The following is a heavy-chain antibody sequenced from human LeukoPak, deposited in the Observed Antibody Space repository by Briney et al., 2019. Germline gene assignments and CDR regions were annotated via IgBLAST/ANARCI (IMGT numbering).Heavy chain of an antibody. CDR3: ARNPPYYYGSGSYYPPNIWFDP. D-gene: IGHD3-10*01. CDR1: GGTFSSYA. V-gene: IGHV1-69*04. J-gene: IGHJ5*02. Sequence: SVKVSCKASGGTFSSYAISWVRQAPGQGLEWMGRIIPILGIANYARKFQGRVTITADKSTSTAYMELSSLRSEDTAVYYCARNPPYYYGSGSYYPPNIWFDPWGQGTLVTVSS. CDR2: IIPILGIA.